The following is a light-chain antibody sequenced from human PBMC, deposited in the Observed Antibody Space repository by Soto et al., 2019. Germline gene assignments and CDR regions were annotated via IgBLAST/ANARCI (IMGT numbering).Light chain of an antibody. J-gene: IGKJ1*01. CDR2: EAS. V-gene: IGKV3-15*01. CDR3: QYYNTFSGT. CDR1: QSVYSQ. Sequence: EIVMTQSPATLSVSPGERATLSCRASQSVYSQLAWFQQRPGQAPRLLMYEASTRSTGVPARFSASGSGTEFTLTISGLQSEDFAVYYCQYYNTFSGTFGQGTKVDVK.